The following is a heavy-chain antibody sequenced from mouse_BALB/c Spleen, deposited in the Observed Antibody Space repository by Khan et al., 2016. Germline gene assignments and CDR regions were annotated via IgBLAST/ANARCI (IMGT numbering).Heavy chain of an antibody. D-gene: IGHD2-3*01. CDR3: ANDVYFPAWFAY. CDR1: GYSITSDYA. CDR2: ITYSGST. J-gene: IGHJ3*01. Sequence: EVQLQESGPGLVKPSQSLSLTCTVTGYSITSDYAWNWIRQFPGNRLEWLGYITYSGSTTYNPSLKSRLSITPDTSKNQFFLQLNSVITEDTATYYCANDVYFPAWFAYWGQGTLVTVSA. V-gene: IGHV3-2*02.